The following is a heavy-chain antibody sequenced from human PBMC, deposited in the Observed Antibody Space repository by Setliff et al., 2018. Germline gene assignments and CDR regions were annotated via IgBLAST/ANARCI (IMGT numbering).Heavy chain of an antibody. Sequence: KSSETLSLTCAVYSGSFSGYYWSWIRRPPGKGLEWIGEINHSGSTNYNPSLKSRGTISVDTSKNQFSLKLSSVTAADTAVYYCARGHPPSDSSGYYYAYWGQGTLVTVSS. CDR1: SGSFSGYY. V-gene: IGHV4-34*01. CDR3: ARGHPPSDSSGYYYAY. CDR2: INHSGST. J-gene: IGHJ4*02. D-gene: IGHD3-22*01.